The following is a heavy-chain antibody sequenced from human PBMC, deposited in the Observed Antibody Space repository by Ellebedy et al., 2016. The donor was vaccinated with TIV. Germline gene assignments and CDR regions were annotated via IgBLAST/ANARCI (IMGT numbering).Heavy chain of an antibody. D-gene: IGHD6-19*01. CDR3: VRRGITMTGPPYNWFDP. CDR1: GYGFTSHW. CDR2: IYPDDSDT. Sequence: GESLKISCKTSGYGFTSHWIGWVRQMPGKGLEWIGIIYPDDSDTKYSPSFQGHVTISVDKSVNNAYLQWSSLRASDTAMYYCVRRGITMTGPPYNWFDPWGQGTLVTVSS. V-gene: IGHV5-51*01. J-gene: IGHJ5*02.